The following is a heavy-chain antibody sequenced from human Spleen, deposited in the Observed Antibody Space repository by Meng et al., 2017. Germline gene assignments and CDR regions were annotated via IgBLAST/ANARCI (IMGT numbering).Heavy chain of an antibody. CDR2: INPNSGGT. J-gene: IGHJ4*02. Sequence: ASVKVSCKPSGYNFPDYYIHWVRRAPGQGLEWMGWINPNSGGTNYAQKFQGRVTMTRDTSISTAYMELSRLRSDDTAVYYCAREENSSGWQLFDFWGQGTLVTVSS. CDR3: AREENSSGWQLFDF. V-gene: IGHV1-2*02. CDR1: GYNFPDYY. D-gene: IGHD3-22*01.